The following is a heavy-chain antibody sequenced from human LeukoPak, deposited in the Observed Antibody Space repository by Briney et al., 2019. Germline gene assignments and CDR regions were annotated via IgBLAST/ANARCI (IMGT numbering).Heavy chain of an antibody. J-gene: IGHJ5*02. CDR2: MNPNSGNT. D-gene: IGHD6-6*01. CDR1: GYTFTSYD. CDR3: ARGRGIAARRSWFDP. V-gene: IGHV1-8*03. Sequence: ASVKVSCKASGYTFTSYDINWVRQATGQGLEWMGWMNPNSGNTGYAQKFQGRVTITGNTSISTAYMELSSLRSEDTAVYYCARGRGIAARRSWFDPWGQGTLVTVSS.